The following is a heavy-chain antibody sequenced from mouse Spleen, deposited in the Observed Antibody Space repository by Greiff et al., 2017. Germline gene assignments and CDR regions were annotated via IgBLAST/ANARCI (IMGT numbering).Heavy chain of an antibody. CDR3: ARDQDYYGSSLFDY. V-gene: IGHV5-4*01. CDR1: GFTFSSYA. J-gene: IGHJ2*01. D-gene: IGHD1-1*01. Sequence: DVKLVESGGGLVKPGGSLKLSCAASGFTFSSYAMSWVRQTPEKRLEWVATISDGGSYTYYPDNVKGRFTISRDNAKNNLYLQMSHLKSEDTAMYYCARDQDYYGSSLFDYWGQGTTLTVSS. CDR2: ISDGGSYT.